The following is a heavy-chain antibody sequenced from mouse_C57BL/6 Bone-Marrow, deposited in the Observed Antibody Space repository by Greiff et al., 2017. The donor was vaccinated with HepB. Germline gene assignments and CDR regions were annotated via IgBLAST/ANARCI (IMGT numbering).Heavy chain of an antibody. CDR2: IDPKSGGT. Sequence: QVQLQQPGAELVKPGASVKLSCKASGYTFTSYWMHWVKQRPGRGLEWIGRIDPKSGGTKYNEKFKSKATLTVDKPSSTAYMQLSSLTSEDSAVYYCARLDSSVLYAMDYWGKGTSVTVSS. CDR3: ARLDSSVLYAMDY. J-gene: IGHJ4*01. CDR1: GYTFTSYW. V-gene: IGHV1-72*01. D-gene: IGHD3-2*02.